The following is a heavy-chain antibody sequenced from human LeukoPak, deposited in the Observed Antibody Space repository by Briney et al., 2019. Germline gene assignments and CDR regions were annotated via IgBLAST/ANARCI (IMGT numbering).Heavy chain of an antibody. D-gene: IGHD3-10*02. CDR2: ISSSGSTI. J-gene: IGHJ6*04. CDR3: AELGITMIGGV. Sequence: PGGSLRLSCAASGFTFDDYAMHWVRQAPGKGLEWVSYISSSGSTIYYADSVKGRFTISRDNAKNSLYLQMNSLRAGDTAVYYCAELGITMIGGVWGKGTTVTISS. V-gene: IGHV3-48*03. CDR1: GFTFDDYA.